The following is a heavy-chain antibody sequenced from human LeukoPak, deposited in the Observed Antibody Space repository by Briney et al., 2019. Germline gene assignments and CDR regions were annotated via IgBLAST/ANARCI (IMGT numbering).Heavy chain of an antibody. D-gene: IGHD3-22*01. Sequence: GGSLRLSCAASGFTFSSYEMNWVRQAPGKGLEWVSYISSSGSTIYYADSVKGRFTISRDNAKNSLYLQMNSLRAEDTAVYYCARDALTYYYDSSGYYYADPFDYWGQGALVTVSS. J-gene: IGHJ4*02. CDR2: ISSSGSTI. CDR3: ARDALTYYYDSSGYYYADPFDY. V-gene: IGHV3-48*03. CDR1: GFTFSSYE.